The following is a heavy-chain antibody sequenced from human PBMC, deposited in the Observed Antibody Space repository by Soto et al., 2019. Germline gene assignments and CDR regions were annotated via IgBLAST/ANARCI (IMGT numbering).Heavy chain of an antibody. D-gene: IGHD2-2*01. CDR1: GGSISSSSYY. CDR3: ARLGGSTSGFYYYYYYMDV. CDR2: IYYSGST. V-gene: IGHV4-39*01. J-gene: IGHJ6*03. Sequence: QLQLQESGPGLVKPSETLSLTCTVSGGSISSSSYYWGWIRQPPGKGLEWIGSIYYSGSTYYNPSIKSRVTISVDTSKNQFSLKLSSVTAADTAVYYCARLGGSTSGFYYYYYYMDVWGKGTTVTVSS.